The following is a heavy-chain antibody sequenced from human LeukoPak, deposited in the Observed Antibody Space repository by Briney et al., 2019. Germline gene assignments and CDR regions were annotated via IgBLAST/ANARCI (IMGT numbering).Heavy chain of an antibody. D-gene: IGHD3-22*01. Sequence: PGGSLRLSCAASGFTFSSYGMSWVRQAPGMGLEWVSGISGSGGSTFYAGSVKGRFTISRDNSKNTLYLQMSSLRSEDTAVYYCARAVGSGYYYDTFDYWGQGTLVTVSS. CDR3: ARAVGSGYYYDTFDY. V-gene: IGHV3-23*01. CDR1: GFTFSSYG. CDR2: ISGSGGST. J-gene: IGHJ4*02.